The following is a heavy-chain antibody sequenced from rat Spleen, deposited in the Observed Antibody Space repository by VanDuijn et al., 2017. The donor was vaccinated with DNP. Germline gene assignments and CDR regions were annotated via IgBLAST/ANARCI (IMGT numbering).Heavy chain of an antibody. J-gene: IGHJ2*01. CDR3: AKDSGYDDIYYYFDY. CDR1: GFIFSNYW. CDR2: ISNTGDNT. D-gene: IGHD1-12*02. V-gene: IGHV5-31*01. Sequence: EVQLVESGGGPVQPGRSLKLSCVASGFIFSNYWMTWISQALGKGLEWVASISNTGDNTYYSDSVKGRFTISRDNAKSTLYLQMDSLRSEDTSTYYCAKDSGYDDIYYYFDYWGQGVMVTVSS.